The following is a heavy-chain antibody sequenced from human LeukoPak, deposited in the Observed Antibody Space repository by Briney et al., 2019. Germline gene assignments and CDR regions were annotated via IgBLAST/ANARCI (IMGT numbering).Heavy chain of an antibody. CDR2: IRYDGSNK. D-gene: IGHD2-15*01. Sequence: GGSLRLSCAASGFTFSSYGMHWVRQAPGKGLEWVAFIRYDGSNKYYADSVKGRFTISRDNSKNTPYLQMNSLRAEDTAVYYCAKDFGHCSGGSCYSPFNFDYWGQGTLVTVSS. CDR1: GFTFSSYG. CDR3: AKDFGHCSGGSCYSPFNFDY. V-gene: IGHV3-30*02. J-gene: IGHJ4*02.